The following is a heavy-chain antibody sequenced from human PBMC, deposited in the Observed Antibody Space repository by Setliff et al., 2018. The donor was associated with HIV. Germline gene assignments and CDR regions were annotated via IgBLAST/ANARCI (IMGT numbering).Heavy chain of an antibody. J-gene: IGHJ5*02. V-gene: IGHV4-61*09. D-gene: IGHD3-3*01. CDR2: VYVAGTV. Sequence: SETLSLTCSVSGGSMSSGSYSWTWLRQPAGKEPELIGHVYVAGTVIYNPSFASRLTISIVPSKNQFSLDLTSVTAADTGKYYCARARTIGVSAVFFDPWGQGIPVTVSS. CDR3: ARARTIGVSAVFFDP. CDR1: GGSMSSGSYS.